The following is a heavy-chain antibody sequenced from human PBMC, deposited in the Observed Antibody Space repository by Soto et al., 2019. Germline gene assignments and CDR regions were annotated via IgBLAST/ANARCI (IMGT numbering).Heavy chain of an antibody. D-gene: IGHD3-10*01. CDR1: GFTVSNNY. Sequence: EVQLVESGGGLIQPGGSLRLSCAVSGFTVSNNYMSWVHQAPGKGLEGVSVIYSGGYTAYGDSVKGRFTISRDNSKNNLFLQMKRRGAGDPAVFYCGTPPGGGGYWGQGTLVTVSS. V-gene: IGHV3-53*01. CDR3: GTPPGGGGY. J-gene: IGHJ4*02. CDR2: IYSGGYT.